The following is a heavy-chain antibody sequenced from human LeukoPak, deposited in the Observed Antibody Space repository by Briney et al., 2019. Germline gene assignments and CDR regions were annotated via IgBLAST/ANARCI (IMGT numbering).Heavy chain of an antibody. CDR2: INPSGGST. CDR1: GYTFTTYY. D-gene: IGHD3-10*01. V-gene: IGHV1-46*01. Sequence: ASVKVSCKASGYTFTTYYMLWVRQAPGQGLEWMGIINPSGGSTSYAQKFQGRVTMTRDTSTSTVYMELSSLRSEDTAVYYCARGYGSGSYYLLYFDYWGQGTLVTVSS. J-gene: IGHJ4*02. CDR3: ARGYGSGSYYLLYFDY.